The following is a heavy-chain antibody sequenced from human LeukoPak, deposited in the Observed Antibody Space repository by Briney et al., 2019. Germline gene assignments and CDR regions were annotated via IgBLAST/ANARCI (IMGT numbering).Heavy chain of an antibody. J-gene: IGHJ4*02. CDR1: GGSFSGYY. V-gene: IGHV4-34*01. CDR2: INHSGST. Sequence: KPSETLSLTCAVYGGSFSGYYWSWIRQPPGKGLEWIGEINHSGSTNYNPSLKSRVTISVDTSKNQFSLKLSSVTAADTAVYYCARCYYDSRGYYYFDYWGQGTLVTVSS. D-gene: IGHD3-22*01. CDR3: ARCYYDSRGYYYFDY.